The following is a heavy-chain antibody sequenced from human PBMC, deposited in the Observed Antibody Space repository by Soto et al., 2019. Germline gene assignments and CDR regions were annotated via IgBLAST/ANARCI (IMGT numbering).Heavy chain of an antibody. CDR1: RFTFRNYG. J-gene: IGHJ4*02. D-gene: IGHD5-12*01. V-gene: IGHV3-33*01. CDR3: VRDRDGYRRTYFDY. CDR2: IWYDGSQK. Sequence: PGGSLRLSCVASRFTFRNYGMHWVRQAPGKGLEWVAIIWYDGSQKYYANSVKGRFTISRDNSKNTLYLQMDSLRVEDTAVYYCVRDRDGYRRTYFDYWGQGALVTVSS.